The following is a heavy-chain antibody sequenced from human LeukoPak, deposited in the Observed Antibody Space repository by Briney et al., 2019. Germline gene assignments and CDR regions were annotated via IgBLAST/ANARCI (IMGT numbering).Heavy chain of an antibody. CDR1: GFTFGSYA. D-gene: IGHD3-3*01. CDR3: AKRPQSFFGEFDY. CDR2: ISGSGGST. Sequence: GSLRLSCAASGFTFGSYAMSWVRQAPGKGLEWVSAISGSGGSTFYADSVKGRITISRDNSKNTLYLQMNSLRAEDTAVYYCAKRPQSFFGEFDYWGQGTLVTVSS. V-gene: IGHV3-23*01. J-gene: IGHJ4*02.